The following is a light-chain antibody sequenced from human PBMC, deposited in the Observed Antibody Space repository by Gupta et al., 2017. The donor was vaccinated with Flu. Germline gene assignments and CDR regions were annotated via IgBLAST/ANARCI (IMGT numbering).Light chain of an antibody. CDR2: DDS. CDR3: QVWDRNSDHRV. J-gene: IGLJ3*02. CDR1: NIGTYS. V-gene: IGLV3-21*02. Sequence: SYVLTQPPSVSVAPGQTATITCGGNNIGTYSVHWYQQKPGQAPVLVVHDDSARPSGISGRFAGSNSGNTATLSISRVEAGDEADYYCQVWDRNSDHRVFGRGTKLTVL.